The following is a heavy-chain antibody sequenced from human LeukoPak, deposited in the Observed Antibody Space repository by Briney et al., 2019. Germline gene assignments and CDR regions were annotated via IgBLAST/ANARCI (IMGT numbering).Heavy chain of an antibody. CDR1: GFTFSSYS. CDR2: ISSSSSYI. J-gene: IGHJ4*02. Sequence: GGSLRLSCAASGFTFSSYSMNWVRQAPGKGLEWVSSISSSSSYIYYADSVKGRFTISRDNAKNSLYLQMNSLRAEDTAVYYCASFIAVAGTGGDYWGQGTLVTVSS. CDR3: ASFIAVAGTGGDY. V-gene: IGHV3-21*01. D-gene: IGHD6-19*01.